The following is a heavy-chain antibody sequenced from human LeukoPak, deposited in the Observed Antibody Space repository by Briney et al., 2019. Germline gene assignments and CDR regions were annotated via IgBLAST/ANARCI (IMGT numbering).Heavy chain of an antibody. V-gene: IGHV4-59*01. J-gene: IGHJ4*02. D-gene: IGHD4-17*01. CDR3: ARGPTRYYDC. CDR1: SGSISSYY. Sequence: SETLSLTFTVSSGSISSYYWSCSRQPPGKGLEWIGYIFYSGSTNYNPSLKSRVTISVDTSKNQFSLGLSSVTAADTAVYYCARGPTRYYDCWGQGALVTVSS. CDR2: IFYSGST.